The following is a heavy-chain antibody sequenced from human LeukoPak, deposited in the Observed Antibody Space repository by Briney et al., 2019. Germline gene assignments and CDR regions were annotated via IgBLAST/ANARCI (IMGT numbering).Heavy chain of an antibody. D-gene: IGHD3-10*01. Sequence: ASVKVSCKASGYTFTGYYMHWVRQAPGQGLEWMGWIIPNSGGTNYAQKFQGRVTMTRDTSISTAYMELSRLRSDDTAVYYRARDRTTMVRGVIITSWFDPWGQGTLVTVSA. V-gene: IGHV1-2*02. CDR3: ARDRTTMVRGVIITSWFDP. CDR1: GYTFTGYY. J-gene: IGHJ5*02. CDR2: IIPNSGGT.